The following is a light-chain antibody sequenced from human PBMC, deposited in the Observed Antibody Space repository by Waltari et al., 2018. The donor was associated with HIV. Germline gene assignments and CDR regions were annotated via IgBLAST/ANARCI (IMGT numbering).Light chain of an antibody. J-gene: IGKJ1*01. V-gene: IGKV1-39*01. Sequence: DIQLTQSPSSLSASVGDRGTLTCRASQSISSYLNWYQQKQGKSPNLLIYAASSLQSGVPSRFSGSGSGTDFTLTISSLQPEDFATYDCQQSYSTPRTFGQGTKVEIK. CDR2: AAS. CDR1: QSISSY. CDR3: QQSYSTPRT.